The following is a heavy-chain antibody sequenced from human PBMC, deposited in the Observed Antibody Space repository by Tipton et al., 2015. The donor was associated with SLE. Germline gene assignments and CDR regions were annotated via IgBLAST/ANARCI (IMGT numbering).Heavy chain of an antibody. Sequence: GSLRLSCTASGFNFGDYTMHWVRQAPGKGLEWVSVIYSAGGTYYADSVKGRFTISRDSSKNTLYLQMNTLRADDTAVYFCVRESNDRVFDYWGQGTLVSVSS. CDR2: IYSAGGT. CDR3: VRESNDRVFDY. J-gene: IGHJ4*02. V-gene: IGHV3-66*01. CDR1: GFNFGDYT.